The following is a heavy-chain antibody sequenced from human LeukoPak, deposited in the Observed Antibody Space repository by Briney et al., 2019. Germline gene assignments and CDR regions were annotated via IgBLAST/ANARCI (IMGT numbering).Heavy chain of an antibody. D-gene: IGHD5-12*01. J-gene: IGHJ6*02. Sequence: ASVKVSCKASGYTFTSYGISWVRQAPGQGLEWMGWISAYNGNTNYAQKLQGRVTMTTDTSTSTAYMELRSLRSDDTAVYYCARDRTVDLAYYYYGMDVWGQGTTVTVSS. CDR1: GYTFTSYG. CDR3: ARDRTVDLAYYYYGMDV. V-gene: IGHV1-18*01. CDR2: ISAYNGNT.